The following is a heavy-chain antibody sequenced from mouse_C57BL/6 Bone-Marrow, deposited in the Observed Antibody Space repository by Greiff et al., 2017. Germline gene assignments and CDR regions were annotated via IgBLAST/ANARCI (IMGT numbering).Heavy chain of an antibody. D-gene: IGHD1-1*01. Sequence: EVKLMESGGGLVKPGGSLKLSCAASGFTFSSYAMSWVRQTPEKRLEWVATISDGGSYTYYPDNVKGRFTISRDNAKNNLYLQMSHLKSEDTAMYYCASLLLRYAWFAYWGQGTLVTVSA. CDR3: ASLLLRYAWFAY. CDR1: GFTFSSYA. CDR2: ISDGGSYT. V-gene: IGHV5-4*03. J-gene: IGHJ3*01.